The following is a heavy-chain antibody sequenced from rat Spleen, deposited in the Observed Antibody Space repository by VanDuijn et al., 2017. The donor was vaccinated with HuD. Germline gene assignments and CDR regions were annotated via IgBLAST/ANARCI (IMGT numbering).Heavy chain of an antibody. V-gene: IGHV5-17*01. D-gene: IGHD4-3*01. J-gene: IGHJ4*01. Sequence: EVQLVESGGGLVQPGRSLKLSCAASGFTFSDYAMAWVRQAPKKGLEWVATIIYDGSSTYYRDSVKGRFTISRDNAKSTLYLQMDSLRSEDTATYYCTTGNSGYVMDAWGQGASVTVSS. CDR1: GFTFSDYA. CDR3: TTGNSGYVMDA. CDR2: IIYDGSST.